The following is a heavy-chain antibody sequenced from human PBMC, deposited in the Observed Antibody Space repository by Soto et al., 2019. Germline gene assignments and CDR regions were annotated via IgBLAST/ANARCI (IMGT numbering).Heavy chain of an antibody. D-gene: IGHD6-6*01. Sequence: GGSLRLSCAASGFTFSSYWMSWVRQAPGKGLEWVANIKQDGSEKYYVDSVKGRFTISRDNAKNSLYLQMNSLRAEDTAVYYCARAARPIFYYYYYGMDVWGQGTTVTVSS. CDR3: ARAARPIFYYYYYGMDV. V-gene: IGHV3-7*01. CDR2: IKQDGSEK. J-gene: IGHJ6*02. CDR1: GFTFSSYW.